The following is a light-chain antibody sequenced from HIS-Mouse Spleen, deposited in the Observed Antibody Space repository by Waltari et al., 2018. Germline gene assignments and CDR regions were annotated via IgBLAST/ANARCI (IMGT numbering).Light chain of an antibody. J-gene: IGLJ3*02. CDR3: AAWDDSLSGPV. Sequence: QSVLTQPPSASGTPGQRVTISCSGSSSNIGRNYVYWYQQLPGTAPKLLIYRNNQRPSGVPDRFPGSKSGTSASLAISGLRSEDEADYYCAAWDDSLSGPVFGGGTKLTVL. CDR2: RNN. CDR1: SSNIGRNY. V-gene: IGLV1-47*01.